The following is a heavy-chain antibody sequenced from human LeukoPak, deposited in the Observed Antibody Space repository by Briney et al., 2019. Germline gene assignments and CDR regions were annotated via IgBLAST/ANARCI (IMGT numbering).Heavy chain of an antibody. V-gene: IGHV4-59*01. CDR1: GGSFSTYY. Sequence: SETLSLTCTVSGGSFSTYYWTWIRQPPGKGLEWLGYIYYSGNTDYNPSLKSRVTMSLDTSKNQFSLNLNSVTAADTAVYYCARDWGTFRPGEGDAFDIWGQGTMVTVSS. CDR3: ARDWGTFRPGEGDAFDI. CDR2: IYYSGNT. D-gene: IGHD3-16*01. J-gene: IGHJ3*02.